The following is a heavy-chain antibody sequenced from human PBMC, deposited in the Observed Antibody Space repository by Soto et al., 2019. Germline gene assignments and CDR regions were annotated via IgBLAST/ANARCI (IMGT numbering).Heavy chain of an antibody. CDR2: ISYDGSNK. Sequence: PGGSLRLSCAASGFTFSSYAMHWVRRAPGKGLEWVAVISYDGSNKYYADSVKGRFTISRDNSKNTLYLQMNSLRAEDTAVYYCARDPGSSGYYPDDYWGQGTLVTVSS. D-gene: IGHD3-22*01. V-gene: IGHV3-30-3*01. CDR1: GFTFSSYA. CDR3: ARDPGSSGYYPDDY. J-gene: IGHJ4*02.